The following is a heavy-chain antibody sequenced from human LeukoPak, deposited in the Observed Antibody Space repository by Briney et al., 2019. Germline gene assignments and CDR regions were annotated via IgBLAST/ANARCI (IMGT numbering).Heavy chain of an antibody. CDR1: GFTVSSNY. CDR2: INHSGST. CDR3: ASSKLWFGELLYDNY. J-gene: IGHJ4*02. V-gene: IGHV4-34*01. Sequence: GSLRLSCAASGFTVSSNYMSWIRQPPGKGLEWIGEINHSGSTNYNPSPKSRVTISVDTSKNQFSLKLSSVTAADTAVYYCASSKLWFGELLYDNYWGQGTLVTVSS. D-gene: IGHD3-10*01.